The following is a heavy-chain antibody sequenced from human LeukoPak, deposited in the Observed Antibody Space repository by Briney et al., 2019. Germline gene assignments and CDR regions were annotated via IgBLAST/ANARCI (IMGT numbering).Heavy chain of an antibody. Sequence: EGSLRLSCAASGLTFRNYGMHWVRQAPGKGLEWVAVIWYDGSNQYHVDSVKGRFTVSRDNAKNTLYLQMNSLRAEDTAVYYCATDRNSGKYYDYWGQGTLVTVSS. J-gene: IGHJ4*02. D-gene: IGHD1-26*01. V-gene: IGHV3-33*01. CDR2: IWYDGSNQ. CDR3: ATDRNSGKYYDY. CDR1: GLTFRNYG.